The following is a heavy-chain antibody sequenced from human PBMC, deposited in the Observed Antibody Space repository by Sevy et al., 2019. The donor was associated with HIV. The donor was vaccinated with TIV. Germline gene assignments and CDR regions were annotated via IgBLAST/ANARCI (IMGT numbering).Heavy chain of an antibody. V-gene: IGHV4-4*02. Sequence: SETLSLTCAVSGGSISSSSWWSWVRQPPGKGLEWIGEIYHSGSTNYNPSLKSRVTISVDKSKNQFSLNLTSVTAADTAVYYCAMFLYGDYVKYFDSWGQGTLVTVSS. CDR1: GGSISSSSW. CDR2: IYHSGST. J-gene: IGHJ4*02. CDR3: AMFLYGDYVKYFDS. D-gene: IGHD4-17*01.